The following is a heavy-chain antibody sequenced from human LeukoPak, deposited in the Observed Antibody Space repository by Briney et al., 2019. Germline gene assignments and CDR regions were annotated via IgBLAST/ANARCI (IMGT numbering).Heavy chain of an antibody. CDR1: GLTISSYA. V-gene: IGHV3-30*04. Sequence: GGSLRLSCAASGLTISSYAMHWVRQAPGKGLEWVAVISRDGSGTYYADSVKGLFTISRDNSKNTLYLQMNSLEPDDTAVYYCARDAFYSSGTYFDYWGQGTLVTVSS. CDR2: ISRDGSGT. D-gene: IGHD3-10*01. CDR3: ARDAFYSSGTYFDY. J-gene: IGHJ4*02.